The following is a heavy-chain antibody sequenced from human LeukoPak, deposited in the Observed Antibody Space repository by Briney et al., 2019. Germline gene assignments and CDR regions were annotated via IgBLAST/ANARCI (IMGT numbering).Heavy chain of an antibody. D-gene: IGHD3-9*01. CDR1: GFTFSSYG. Sequence: VQPGRSLRLSCAASGFTFSSYGMHWARQAPGKGLEWVAVIWYDGSNKYYADSVKGRFTISRDNSKNTLYLQMNSLRAEDTAVYYCARGHDILTGSGDAFDIWGQGTMVTVSS. CDR2: IWYDGSNK. CDR3: ARGHDILTGSGDAFDI. V-gene: IGHV3-33*01. J-gene: IGHJ3*02.